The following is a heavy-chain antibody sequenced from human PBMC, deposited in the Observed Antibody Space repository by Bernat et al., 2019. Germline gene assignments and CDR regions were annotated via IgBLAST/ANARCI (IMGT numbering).Heavy chain of an antibody. CDR3: ARGSGMAVRVGKD. V-gene: IGHV4-34*01. Sequence: QVQLQQWGAGLLKPSETLSLTCAVYGGSFSGYYWSWIRQPPGKGLVWIGEINHSGSTNYNPSLKSRVTISVDTSKNQFSLKLSSVTAADTAGYYYARGSGMAVRVGKDWGQGTLVTVSS. CDR1: GGSFSGYY. D-gene: IGHD6-19*01. J-gene: IGHJ4*02. CDR2: INHSGST.